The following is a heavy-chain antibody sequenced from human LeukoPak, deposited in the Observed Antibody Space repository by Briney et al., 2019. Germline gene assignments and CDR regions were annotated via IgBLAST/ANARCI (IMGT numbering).Heavy chain of an antibody. D-gene: IGHD3-3*01. CDR2: IKQDGSEK. CDR1: GFTFSSDW. Sequence: PGGSLRLSCAASGFTFSSDWMSWVRQAPGKGLEWVANIKQDGSEKYYVDSVKGRFTISRDNAKNSLYLQMNSLRAEDAAVYYCGRDDDFWSGYLYWGQGTLGTVSS. CDR3: GRDDDFWSGYLY. V-gene: IGHV3-7*01. J-gene: IGHJ4*02.